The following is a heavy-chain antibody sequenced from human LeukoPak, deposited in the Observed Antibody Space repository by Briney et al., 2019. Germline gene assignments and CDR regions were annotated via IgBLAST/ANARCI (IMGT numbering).Heavy chain of an antibody. V-gene: IGHV5-10-1*01. D-gene: IGHD3-10*01. J-gene: IGHJ4*02. Sequence: GESLNISCKGSGYSFTSYWISWVRQMPGKGLEWMGSINPSDSYTNYGPSFQGHVTMSADKSISTAYLQWSSLKASDTAMYYCARLYGSGRNFFDYWGQGTLVTVSS. CDR1: GYSFTSYW. CDR2: INPSDSYT. CDR3: ARLYGSGRNFFDY.